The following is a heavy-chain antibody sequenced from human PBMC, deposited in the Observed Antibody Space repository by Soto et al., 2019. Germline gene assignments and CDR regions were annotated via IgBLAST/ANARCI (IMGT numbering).Heavy chain of an antibody. CDR2: IYFRGNT. CDR1: GDSISRIDYY. D-gene: IGHD3-22*01. Sequence: SETLSLTXSVSGDSISRIDYYWTWIRQHPEKGLEWIGNIYFRGNTYYSPSLESRLTISVDTSKNQFSLKLTSVTAADTAVYYCAREGGSYDSGGYLIRGALDVWGQGTTVTVSS. CDR3: AREGGSYDSGGYLIRGALDV. J-gene: IGHJ6*02. V-gene: IGHV4-31*02.